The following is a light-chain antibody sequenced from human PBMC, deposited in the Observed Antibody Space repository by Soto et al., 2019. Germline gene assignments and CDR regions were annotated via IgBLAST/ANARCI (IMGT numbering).Light chain of an antibody. CDR3: QQYNKWPLT. V-gene: IGKV3-15*01. CDR1: QSVRDN. Sequence: EVVMTQSPATLSVSPGERVTLSCRASQSVRDNLAWYQQKPGQPPRLLIYGASTRATGLPARFSRSGSGTDLTFTISILQSEEFAVYYCQQYNKWPLTFGPGTKVDL. CDR2: GAS. J-gene: IGKJ3*01.